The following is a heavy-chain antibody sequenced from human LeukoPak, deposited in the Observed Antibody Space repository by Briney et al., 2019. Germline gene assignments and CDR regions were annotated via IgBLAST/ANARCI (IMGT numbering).Heavy chain of an antibody. CDR3: ARVRFRGIVDY. V-gene: IGHV4-59*01. Sequence: SETLSLTCTVSGGSISSYYWSWIRQPPGKGLEWIGYIYYSGSTNYNPSLKSRVTIPVDTSKNQFSLKLSSVTAADTAVYYCARVRFRGIVDYWGQGTLVTVSS. D-gene: IGHD3-10*01. CDR1: GGSISSYY. CDR2: IYYSGST. J-gene: IGHJ4*02.